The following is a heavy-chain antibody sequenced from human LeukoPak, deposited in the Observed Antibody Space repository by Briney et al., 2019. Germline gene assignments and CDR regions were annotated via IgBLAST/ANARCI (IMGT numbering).Heavy chain of an antibody. Sequence: SETLSLTCVVYGGSFSGYYWCWIRQPPGGGLEWIGEINHSGSTNYNPSLKSRDTISVDTYKNQYSQKLTAVTAADTAVYYCARGRRQLVRSWGYWGQGTLVTVSS. J-gene: IGHJ4*02. CDR1: GGSFSGYY. CDR3: ARGRRQLVRSWGY. V-gene: IGHV4-34*01. CDR2: INHSGST. D-gene: IGHD6-13*01.